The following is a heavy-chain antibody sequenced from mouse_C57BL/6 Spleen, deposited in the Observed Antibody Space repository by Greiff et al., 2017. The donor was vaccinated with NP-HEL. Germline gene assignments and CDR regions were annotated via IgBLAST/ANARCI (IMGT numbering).Heavy chain of an antibody. CDR3: ARGLGDFDY. Sequence: VQLKESGPGLVKPSQSLSLTCSVTGYSITSGYYWNWIRQFPGNKLEWMGYISYDGSNNYNPSLKNRISITRDTSKNQFFLKLNSVTTEDTATYYCARGLGDFDYWGQGTTLTVSS. CDR2: ISYDGSN. J-gene: IGHJ2*01. V-gene: IGHV3-6*01. D-gene: IGHD3-3*01. CDR1: GYSITSGYY.